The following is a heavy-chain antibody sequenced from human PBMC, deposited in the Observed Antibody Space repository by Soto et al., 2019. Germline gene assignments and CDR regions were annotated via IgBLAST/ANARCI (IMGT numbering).Heavy chain of an antibody. CDR2: VRGSGGST. J-gene: IGHJ4*02. D-gene: IGHD7-27*01. V-gene: IGHV3-23*01. Sequence: EVQLLESGGGLVQPGGSLRLSCAASGFTFSSYAMSWVRQAPGKGLEWVSAVRGSGGSTYYADSVKGRFTISRDNSKNTLYLQMNGLRAEDTAVYYCARPLPIWGPPVDYWGQGTLITVSS. CDR1: GFTFSSYA. CDR3: ARPLPIWGPPVDY.